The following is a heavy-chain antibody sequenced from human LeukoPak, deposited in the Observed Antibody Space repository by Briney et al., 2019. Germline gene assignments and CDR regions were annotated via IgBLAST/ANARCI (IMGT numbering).Heavy chain of an antibody. V-gene: IGHV5-51*01. CDR1: GFSFTGYW. J-gene: IGHJ4*02. Sequence: GESLKISCQASGFSFTGYWIGWVRQMPGKGLEWMGVLYPGDSDTRYSPSFQGQVTMSADESISTAYLQWATLKASDSAMYYCARHSSTGIDYWGPGTLVTVSS. CDR3: ARHSSTGIDY. CDR2: LYPGDSDT. D-gene: IGHD2-2*01.